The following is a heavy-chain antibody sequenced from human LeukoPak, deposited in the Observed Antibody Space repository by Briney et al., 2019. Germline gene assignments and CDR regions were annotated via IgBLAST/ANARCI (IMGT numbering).Heavy chain of an antibody. CDR2: IHRDGSDA. CDR1: GFTFSSYW. J-gene: IGHJ6*02. V-gene: IGHV3-74*01. D-gene: IGHD3-3*01. Sequence: GGSLRLSCAASGFTFSSYWMHWVRQAPGKGLVWVSRIHRDGSDADYADSVKGRFTISRDNAKNTLYLQMNSLRAEDTAVYFCARDIGYNSGMDVWGQGTTVTVSS. CDR3: ARDIGYNSGMDV.